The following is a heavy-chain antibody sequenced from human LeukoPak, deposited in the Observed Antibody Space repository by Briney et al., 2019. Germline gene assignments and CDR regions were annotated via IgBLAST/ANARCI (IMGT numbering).Heavy chain of an antibody. CDR2: IYPGDSDT. CDR3: ARQDSSVWYYFDY. D-gene: IGHD6-19*01. V-gene: IGHV5-51*01. J-gene: IGHJ4*02. Sequence: GESLKISCKGSGYSFTNYWIGWVRQMPGKGLEWMGIIYPGDSDTRYSPSFHGQVTLSADKSIGTAYLQWSSLKASDTAMYYCARQDSSVWYYFDYWGQGTLVTVSS. CDR1: GYSFTNYW.